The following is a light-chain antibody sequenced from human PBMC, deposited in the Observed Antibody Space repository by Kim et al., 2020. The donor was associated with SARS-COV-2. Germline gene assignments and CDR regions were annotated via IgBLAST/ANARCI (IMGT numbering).Light chain of an antibody. J-gene: IGLJ3*02. CDR2: DTT. Sequence: PGGTVAMTCGSSSGGVTKSHCTDWIQKRPGQAPRRLIDDTTKRHSWTPARLSGSFLGDKAALTLSRARVEDEADYYCLVSQTGGRVFGPGTQRTVL. CDR1: SGGVTKSHC. CDR3: LVSQTGGRV. V-gene: IGLV7-46*01.